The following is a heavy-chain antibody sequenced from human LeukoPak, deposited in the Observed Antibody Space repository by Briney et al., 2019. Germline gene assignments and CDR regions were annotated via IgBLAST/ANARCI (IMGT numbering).Heavy chain of an antibody. CDR2: IYHSGST. D-gene: IGHD2-15*01. CDR3: ARENQRYCSGGSCYANRGPVDY. V-gene: IGHV4-30-2*01. J-gene: IGHJ4*02. CDR1: GGSISSGGYS. Sequence: PSETLSLTCAVSGGSISSGGYSWSWIRQPPGKCLEWIGYIYHSGSTYYNPSLKSRVTISVDRSKNQFSLKLSSVTAADTAEYYCARENQRYCSGGSCYANRGPVDYWGQGTLVTVSS.